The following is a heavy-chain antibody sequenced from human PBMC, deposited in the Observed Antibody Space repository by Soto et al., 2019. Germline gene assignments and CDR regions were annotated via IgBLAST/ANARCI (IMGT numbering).Heavy chain of an antibody. CDR2: IDPSDSYT. Sequence: GESLKISCKGSGYSFTSYWISWVRQMPGKGLEWMGRIDPSDSYTNYSPSFQGHVTISADKSISTAYLQWSSLKASDTAMYYCARLLGATGAIYYFDYWGQGTLVTVSS. CDR3: ARLLGATGAIYYFDY. V-gene: IGHV5-10-1*01. J-gene: IGHJ4*02. CDR1: GYSFTSYW. D-gene: IGHD1-26*01.